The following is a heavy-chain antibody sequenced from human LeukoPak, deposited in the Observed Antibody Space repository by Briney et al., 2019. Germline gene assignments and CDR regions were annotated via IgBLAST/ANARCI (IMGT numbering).Heavy chain of an antibody. CDR3: AREGPGGFDI. CDR1: GFSFSSYW. D-gene: IGHD3-10*01. CDR2: IKQDGSEK. Sequence: GGSLRLSCEGSGFSFSSYWMSWVRQTPGKGLEWVANIKQDGSEKSSVDSVKGRFTISRDNAKNSLYVQMNSLRVEDTAVYYCAREGPGGFDIWGQGTMVTVSS. J-gene: IGHJ3*02. V-gene: IGHV3-7*01.